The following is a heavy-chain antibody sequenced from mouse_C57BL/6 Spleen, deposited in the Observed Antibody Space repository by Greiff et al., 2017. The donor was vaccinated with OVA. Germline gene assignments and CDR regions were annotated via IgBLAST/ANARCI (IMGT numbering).Heavy chain of an antibody. CDR2: IYPSDSET. V-gene: IGHV1-61*01. J-gene: IGHJ3*01. CDR3: ARGYSNYFWFAY. D-gene: IGHD2-5*01. Sequence: QVQLQQPGAELVRPGSSVKLSCKASGYTFTSYWMDWVKQRPGQGLEWIGNIYPSDSETHYNQKFKDKATLTVDKSCSTAYMQLSSLTSEDSAVYYCARGYSNYFWFAYWGQGTLVTVSA. CDR1: GYTFTSYW.